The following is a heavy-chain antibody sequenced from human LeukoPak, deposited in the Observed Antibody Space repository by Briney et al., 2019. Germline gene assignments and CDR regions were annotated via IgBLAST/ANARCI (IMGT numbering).Heavy chain of an antibody. J-gene: IGHJ4*02. CDR3: ARGDSSSWYQARDPLDY. Sequence: PSETLSLTCTVSGGSISRSSYYWGWIRQPPGKALEWIGSMFYSGNTYYNPSLKSRVTISVDTSKNQLSLKLSSVTAADTAVYYCARGDSSSWYQARDPLDYWGQGTLVTVSS. CDR2: MFYSGNT. D-gene: IGHD6-13*01. V-gene: IGHV4-39*07. CDR1: GGSISRSSYY.